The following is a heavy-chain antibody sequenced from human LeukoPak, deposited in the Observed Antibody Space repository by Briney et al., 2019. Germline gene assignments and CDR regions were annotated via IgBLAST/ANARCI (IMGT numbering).Heavy chain of an antibody. Sequence: KPSETLSLTCTVSGGSISSYYWSWIRQPPGKGLEWIGYIYYSGSTNYNPSLKSRVTISVDTSKNQFSLKLSSVTAADTAVYYCARYIRIRDSSGYSYAFDIRGQGTMVTVSS. J-gene: IGHJ3*02. CDR2: IYYSGST. CDR1: GGSISSYY. CDR3: ARYIRIRDSSGYSYAFDI. V-gene: IGHV4-59*01. D-gene: IGHD3-22*01.